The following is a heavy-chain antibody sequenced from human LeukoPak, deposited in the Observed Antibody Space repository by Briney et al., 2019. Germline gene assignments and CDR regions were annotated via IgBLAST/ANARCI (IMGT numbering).Heavy chain of an antibody. Sequence: ASVKVSCKASGGTFSSYAISWVRQAPGKGLEWMGRIIPILGIANYAQKFQGRVTITADESTSTAYMELSSLRSEDTAVYYCARESGVVPAGLFDYWGQGTLVTVSS. CDR1: GGTFSSYA. D-gene: IGHD2-2*01. CDR3: ARESGVVPAGLFDY. J-gene: IGHJ4*02. CDR2: IIPILGIA. V-gene: IGHV1-69*04.